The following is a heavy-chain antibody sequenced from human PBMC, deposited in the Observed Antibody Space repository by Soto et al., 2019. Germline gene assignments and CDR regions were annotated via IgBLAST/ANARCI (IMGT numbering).Heavy chain of an antibody. V-gene: IGHV1-8*01. Sequence: QVQLVQSGAEVKKPGASVKVSCKASGYTFTSSDISWVRQATGQGLEWLGWMHPNSGITGYTQKFQGRVTMTRNTSKSTAYMELSSLRSEDTAVYYCAVGFRSGWVFDYWGQGALVTVSS. CDR2: MHPNSGIT. D-gene: IGHD6-19*01. CDR3: AVGFRSGWVFDY. J-gene: IGHJ4*02. CDR1: GYTFTSSD.